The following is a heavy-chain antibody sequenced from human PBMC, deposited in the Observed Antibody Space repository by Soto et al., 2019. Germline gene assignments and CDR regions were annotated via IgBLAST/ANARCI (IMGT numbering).Heavy chain of an antibody. D-gene: IGHD6-19*01. V-gene: IGHV3-23*01. CDR2: ITGSDSST. Sequence: EVQLLESGGGLVQPGGSLRLSCAASGFTFSNYAMIWVRQAPGKGLEWVTSITGSDSSTFYADSVKGRFTISRDTSKNTLFRQSVRLRAEDTAIYYCAKATNNAERAYGSCVSWADEYFHDLGQGTLVDVSS. J-gene: IGHJ1*01. CDR3: AKATNNAERAYGSCVSWADEYFHD. CDR1: GFTFSNYA.